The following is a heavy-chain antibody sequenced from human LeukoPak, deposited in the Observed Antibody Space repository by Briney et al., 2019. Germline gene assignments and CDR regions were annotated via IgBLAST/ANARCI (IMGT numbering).Heavy chain of an antibody. J-gene: IGHJ4*02. CDR2: IYSGGNT. D-gene: IGHD3-22*01. Sequence: GGSLRLSCTVSGFTVSGNSMSWVRQAPGKGLEWVSFIYSGGNTHYSDSVKGRFTISRDNSKNTLYLQMNSLRAEDTAVYYCARRAGDYSHPYDYWGQGTLVIVSS. V-gene: IGHV3-53*01. CDR3: ARRAGDYSHPYDY. CDR1: GFTVSGNS.